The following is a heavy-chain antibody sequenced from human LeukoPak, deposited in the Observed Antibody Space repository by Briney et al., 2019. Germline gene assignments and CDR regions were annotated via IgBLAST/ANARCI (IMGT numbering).Heavy chain of an antibody. J-gene: IGHJ4*02. V-gene: IGHV3-23*01. CDR3: AKGKVVTGIDY. D-gene: IGHD2-21*02. Sequence: GGSLRLSCAAPGFTFSSYAMSWVRQTPGKGLEWVSAISGGGGSTYYADSVKGRFTISRDNSKNTLYLQMNSLRAEDTAVYYCAKGKVVTGIDYWGQGTLVTVSS. CDR1: GFTFSSYA. CDR2: ISGGGGST.